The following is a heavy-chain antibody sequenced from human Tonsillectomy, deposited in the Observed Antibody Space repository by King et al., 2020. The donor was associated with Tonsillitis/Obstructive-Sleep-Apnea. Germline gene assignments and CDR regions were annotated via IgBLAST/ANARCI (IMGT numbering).Heavy chain of an antibody. CDR1: GGTFSSYA. V-gene: IGHV1-69*01. CDR2: IIPIFGTA. Sequence: AQLVQSGAEVKKPGSSVKVSCKASGGTFSSYAISWVRQAPGQGLEWMGGIIPIFGTANYAQKFQGRVTITADESTRTAYMELSSLRSEDTAVYYCARRAESYDFWSGYYLDYCGQGTLVTVSP. CDR3: ARRAESYDFWSGYYLDY. J-gene: IGHJ4*02. D-gene: IGHD3-3*01.